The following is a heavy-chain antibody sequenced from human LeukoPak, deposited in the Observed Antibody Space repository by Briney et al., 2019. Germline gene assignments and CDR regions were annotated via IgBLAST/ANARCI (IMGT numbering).Heavy chain of an antibody. CDR2: ISGSGGST. CDR3: AKDYGYGSGSYYNWYNWFDP. CDR1: GFTFSSYA. J-gene: IGHJ5*02. D-gene: IGHD3-10*01. Sequence: PGGSLRLSCAASGFTFSSYAMNWVRQAPGKGLEWVSAISGSGGSTYYADSVKGRFTISRDNSKNTLYLQMNSLRAEDTAVYYCAKDYGYGSGSYYNWYNWFDPWGQGTLVTVSS. V-gene: IGHV3-23*01.